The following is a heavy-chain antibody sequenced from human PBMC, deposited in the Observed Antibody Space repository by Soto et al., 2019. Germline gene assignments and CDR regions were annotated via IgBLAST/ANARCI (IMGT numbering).Heavy chain of an antibody. CDR1: GFTFSTYA. CDR2: ICYGGGNT. V-gene: IGHV3-23*01. CDR3: ARGGYSYGYNTYYNYAMDV. Sequence: GGSLRHSCAASGFTFSTYAITWGRQAPGKGLEWVAVICYGGGNTYYADSVRGRFTISRDNSDNTLSLQMNNLRGEDTAVYYCARGGYSYGYNTYYNYAMDVWGQGTTVTVSS. D-gene: IGHD5-18*01. J-gene: IGHJ6*02.